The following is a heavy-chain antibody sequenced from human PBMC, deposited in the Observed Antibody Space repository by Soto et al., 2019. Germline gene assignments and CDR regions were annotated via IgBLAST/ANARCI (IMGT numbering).Heavy chain of an antibody. CDR3: ARDHCSSTSCYTAVDY. Sequence: GASVKVSCKASGYTFTSYGISWVRQAPGQGLERMGWISAYNGNTNYAQKLQGRVTMTTDTSTSTAYMELRSLRSDDTAVYYCARDHCSSTSCYTAVDYWGEGTLVTVSS. D-gene: IGHD2-2*02. J-gene: IGHJ4*02. CDR2: ISAYNGNT. V-gene: IGHV1-18*04. CDR1: GYTFTSYG.